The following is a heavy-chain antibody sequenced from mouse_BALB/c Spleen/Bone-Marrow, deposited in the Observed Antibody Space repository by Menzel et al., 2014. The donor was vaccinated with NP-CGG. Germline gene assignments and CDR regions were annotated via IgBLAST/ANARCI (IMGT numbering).Heavy chain of an antibody. CDR3: ARVATMITWFAY. CDR2: IWAGGST. D-gene: IGHD2-4*01. CDR1: EFSLTSYG. V-gene: IGHV2-9*02. Sequence: VMLVESGPGLVAPSQSLSITCTVSEFSLTSYGVRWVRQPPGKGLEWLGVIWAGGSTSYNSALMSRLSISKDNSKSQVFLKMNSLQTDDTAMYYCARVATMITWFAYWGQGTLVTVSA. J-gene: IGHJ3*01.